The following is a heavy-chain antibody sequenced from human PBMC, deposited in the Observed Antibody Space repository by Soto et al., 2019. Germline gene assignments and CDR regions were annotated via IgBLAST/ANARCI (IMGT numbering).Heavy chain of an antibody. D-gene: IGHD6-19*01. CDR1: GYTFSNYG. CDR3: ARSGYSSGWYHWYFDF. Sequence: ASVKVSCKASGYTFSNYGIHWVRQAPGQRLEWMGWINAGNGNTKYSEKFQGRVTITRDTSASTAYMELSSLRSEDTAVYYCARSGYSSGWYHWYFDFWGRGTLVTVSS. CDR2: INAGNGNT. V-gene: IGHV1-3*01. J-gene: IGHJ2*01.